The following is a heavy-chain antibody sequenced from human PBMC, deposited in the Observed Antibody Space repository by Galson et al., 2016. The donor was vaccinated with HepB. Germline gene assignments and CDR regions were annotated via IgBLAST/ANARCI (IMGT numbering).Heavy chain of an antibody. CDR1: GYSFTSYW. D-gene: IGHD6-19*01. CDR3: ARRAGRGSGLYNIDY. J-gene: IGHJ4*02. CDR2: IYPGDSDI. V-gene: IGHV5-51*01. Sequence: QSGAEVKKPGESLKISCKGSGYSFTSYWIGWVRQMPGKGLEWMGIIYPGDSDIRYSPSFQGQVTISADKATSTAYLQWSSLKASDTAMYYWARRAGRGSGLYNIDYWGQGTLVIVSS.